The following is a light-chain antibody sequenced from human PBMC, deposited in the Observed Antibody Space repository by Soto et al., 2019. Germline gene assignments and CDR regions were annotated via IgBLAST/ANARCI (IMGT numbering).Light chain of an antibody. CDR3: QQRYSTPALT. CDR2: AAS. CDR1: QRISSY. J-gene: IGKJ4*01. Sequence: DIQMTQSPSSLSASVGDRVTITCRASQRISSYLHWYQQKPGKAPKLLIYAASSLQSGVPSRFSGSGSGTDFTLTISSLQPEEFATYYCQQRYSTPALTFGGGTKVEIK. V-gene: IGKV1-39*01.